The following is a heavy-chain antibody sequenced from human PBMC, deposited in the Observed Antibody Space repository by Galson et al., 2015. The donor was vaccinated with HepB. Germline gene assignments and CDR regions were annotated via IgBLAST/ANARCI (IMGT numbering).Heavy chain of an antibody. V-gene: IGHV3-23*01. J-gene: IGHJ6*02. CDR3: AKAWSGGFWSGYYYGMDV. CDR1: GFTFSSYA. D-gene: IGHD3-3*01. Sequence: SLRLSCAASGFTFSSYAMSWVRQAPGKGLEWVSAISGSGGSTYYADSVKGRFTISRDNSKNTLYLQMNSLRAEDTAVYYCAKAWSGGFWSGYYYGMDVWGQGTTVTVSS. CDR2: ISGSGGST.